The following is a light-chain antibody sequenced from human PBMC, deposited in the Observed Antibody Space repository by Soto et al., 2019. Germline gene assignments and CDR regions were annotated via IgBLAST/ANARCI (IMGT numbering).Light chain of an antibody. CDR2: DAS. Sequence: EIVLTQYPATLSLSPGERATLSCRASQSVNSFLAWYQQKPGQAPRLLIYDASNRATGIPARFSGGGSGTDFTRTISSLEPEDFAVYYCQQRDNWPTFGQGTKLEIK. CDR1: QSVNSF. J-gene: IGKJ2*01. V-gene: IGKV3-11*01. CDR3: QQRDNWPT.